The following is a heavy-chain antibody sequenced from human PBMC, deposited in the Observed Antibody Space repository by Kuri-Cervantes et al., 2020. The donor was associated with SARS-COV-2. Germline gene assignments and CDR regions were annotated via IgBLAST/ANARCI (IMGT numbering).Heavy chain of an antibody. CDR3: ARGYSSSWYSPAHDY. V-gene: IGHV3-74*01. CDR1: GFPFSSYW. Sequence: GESLKISCAASGFPFSSYWMHWVRQAPGKGLVWVSRINSDGSSTSYADSVKGRFTISRDNAKNTLYLQMNSLRSEDTAVYYCARGYSSSWYSPAHDYWGQGTLVTVSS. CDR2: INSDGSST. D-gene: IGHD6-13*01. J-gene: IGHJ4*02.